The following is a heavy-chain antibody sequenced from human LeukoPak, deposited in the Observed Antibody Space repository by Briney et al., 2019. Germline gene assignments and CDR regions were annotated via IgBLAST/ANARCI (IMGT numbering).Heavy chain of an antibody. V-gene: IGHV3-30*18. J-gene: IGHJ4*02. CDR3: AKDDYDILTGPTPLGY. D-gene: IGHD3-9*01. CDR1: GFTFSSYG. CDR2: ISYDGSNK. Sequence: GGSLRLSCAASGFTFSSYGMHWVRQAPGKGLEWVAVISYDGSNKYYADSVKGRFTISRDNSKNTLYLQMNSLRAEDTAVYYCAKDDYDILTGPTPLGYWGQGTLVTVSS.